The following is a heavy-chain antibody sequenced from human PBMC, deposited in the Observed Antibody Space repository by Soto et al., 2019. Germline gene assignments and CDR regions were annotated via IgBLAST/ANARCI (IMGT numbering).Heavy chain of an antibody. V-gene: IGHV1-69*01. CDR3: ARDPGTDSGSYSPLDY. J-gene: IGHJ4*02. D-gene: IGHD1-26*01. Sequence: QVQLVQSGAEVKKPGSSVKVSCKASGGTFSSYAISWVRQAPGQGIEWMGGIIPIFGTANHAQKFQSRVTINADEATSTAYMERSSLRSEDMAAYYCARDPGTDSGSYSPLDYWGQGTLVTVSS. CDR2: IIPIFGTA. CDR1: GGTFSSYA.